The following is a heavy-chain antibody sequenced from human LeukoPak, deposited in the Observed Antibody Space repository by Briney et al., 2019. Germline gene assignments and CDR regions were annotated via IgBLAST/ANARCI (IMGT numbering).Heavy chain of an antibody. CDR3: ARDENPPY. CDR1: GYNFNDYY. V-gene: IGHV1-69*04. Sequence: GASVKVSCKASGYNFNDYYLHWVRQAPGQGLEWVGRIIPILGIANYAQKFQGRVTITADESTSTAYMELSSLRSEDTAVYYCARDENPPYWGQGTLVTVSS. J-gene: IGHJ4*02. CDR2: IIPILGIA.